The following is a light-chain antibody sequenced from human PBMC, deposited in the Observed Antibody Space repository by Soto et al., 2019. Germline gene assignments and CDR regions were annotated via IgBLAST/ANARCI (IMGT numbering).Light chain of an antibody. J-gene: IGLJ2*01. V-gene: IGLV2-14*01. Sequence: QSALTQPASVSGSPGQSITISCTGTSSDVDGYDYVSWYQQHPGKAPKLLIFDVSKRPSGVSYRFSGSKSGNTASLTISGLQAEDEADYYCSSYASSITLVFGGGTKLTVL. CDR2: DVS. CDR1: SSDVDGYDY. CDR3: SSYASSITLV.